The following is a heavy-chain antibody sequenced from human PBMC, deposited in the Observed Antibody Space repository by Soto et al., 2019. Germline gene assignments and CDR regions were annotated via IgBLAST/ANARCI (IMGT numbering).Heavy chain of an antibody. Sequence: QVQLQESGPGLVKPSETLSLSCTVSGGSVSGGNYYWSWIRQPPGKGLEWIGYVSYSGSTNYNPSLKSRVTISVDKSKNQFSLNLSSVTAADTAVYYCATSPRFALDIWGQGTMVIVSA. CDR2: VSYSGST. D-gene: IGHD3-16*01. V-gene: IGHV4-61*01. CDR3: ATSPRFALDI. J-gene: IGHJ3*02. CDR1: GGSVSGGNYY.